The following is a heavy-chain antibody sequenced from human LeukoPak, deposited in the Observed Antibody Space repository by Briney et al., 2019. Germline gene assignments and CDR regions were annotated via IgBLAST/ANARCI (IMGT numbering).Heavy chain of an antibody. CDR1: GFTFSNYA. CDR2: ISGSGGST. V-gene: IGHV3-23*01. J-gene: IGHJ1*01. Sequence: GGSLRLFCAASGFTFSNYAMSWVRQAPGKGLECVSAISGSGGSTYYADSVKGRFTVSRDHSKDTLYLQMNSLRAEDTAVYYCARGGDGTVAPAFLRHWGQGTLVTVSS. CDR3: ARGGDGTVAPAFLRH. D-gene: IGHD2-15*01.